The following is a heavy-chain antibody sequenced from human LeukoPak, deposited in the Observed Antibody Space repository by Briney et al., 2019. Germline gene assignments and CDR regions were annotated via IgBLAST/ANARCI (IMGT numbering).Heavy chain of an antibody. Sequence: SETLSLTCTVSGGSISSYYWSWIRQPAGKGLEWIGRIYTSGSTNYNPSLKSRVTMSVDTSKNQFSLKLSSVTAADTAVYYCALTAVDTAMAYEDYWGQGTLVTVSS. V-gene: IGHV4-4*07. CDR2: IYTSGST. J-gene: IGHJ4*02. CDR1: GGSISSYY. CDR3: ALTAVDTAMAYEDY. D-gene: IGHD5-18*01.